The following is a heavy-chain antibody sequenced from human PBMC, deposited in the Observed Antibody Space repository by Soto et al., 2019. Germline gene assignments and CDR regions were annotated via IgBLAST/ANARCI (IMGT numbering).Heavy chain of an antibody. V-gene: IGHV3-11*01. CDR2: ISSSVSTI. CDR3: ARGGFIYDSSGLGAFDI. CDR1: GFTFSDYY. D-gene: IGHD3-22*01. J-gene: IGHJ3*02. Sequence: QVQLVESGGGLVKPGGSLRLSCAASGFTFSDYYMSWIRQAPGKGLEWVSFISSSVSTIYYADSVKGRFTISRDNAKKSLFLQMNSLRAEDTAVYYCARGGFIYDSSGLGAFDIWGQGTMVTVSS.